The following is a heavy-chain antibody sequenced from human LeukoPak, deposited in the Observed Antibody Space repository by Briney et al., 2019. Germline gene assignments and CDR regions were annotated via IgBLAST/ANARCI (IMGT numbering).Heavy chain of an antibody. CDR2: INPSGGST. D-gene: IGHD3-3*01. J-gene: IGHJ4*02. Sequence: GASVKVSCKASGYTFTSYYMHWVRQAPGQGLEWMGIINPSGGSTSYAQKFQGRVTMTRDTSIYTAYMELSRLRSDDTAVYYCARDSRFLEWLFLDYWGQGTLVTVSS. CDR1: GYTFTSYY. V-gene: IGHV1-46*01. CDR3: ARDSRFLEWLFLDY.